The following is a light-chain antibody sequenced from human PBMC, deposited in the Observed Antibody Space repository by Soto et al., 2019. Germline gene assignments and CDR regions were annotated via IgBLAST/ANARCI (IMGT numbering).Light chain of an antibody. CDR1: SSDVVGYNY. V-gene: IGLV2-11*01. Sequence: QSVLTQPRSVSGSPGQSVTLSCTGTSSDVVGYNYVSWYQQHPGKAPQLMIYDVSKRPSGVPDRFSGSKSGNAASLTISGLQAEDEADYYCCSYAGSYTFEVVFRGGTKLTVL. CDR3: CSYAGSYTFEVV. CDR2: DVS. J-gene: IGLJ2*01.